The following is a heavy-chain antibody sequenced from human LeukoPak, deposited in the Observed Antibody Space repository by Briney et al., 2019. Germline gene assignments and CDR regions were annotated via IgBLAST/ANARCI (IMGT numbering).Heavy chain of an antibody. CDR1: GYTFTSYG. Sequence: GASVKVSCKASGYTFTSYGISWVRQAPGQGLEWMGWISAYNGNTNYAQKLQGRVTMTTDTSMSTAYMELRSLRSDDTAVYYCARVVPAAIRPSYWYFDLWGRGTLVTVSS. CDR3: ARVVPAAIRPSYWYFDL. D-gene: IGHD2-2*02. J-gene: IGHJ2*01. V-gene: IGHV1-18*01. CDR2: ISAYNGNT.